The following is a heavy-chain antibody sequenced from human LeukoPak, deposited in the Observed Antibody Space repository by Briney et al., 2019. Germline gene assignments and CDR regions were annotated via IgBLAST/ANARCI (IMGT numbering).Heavy chain of an antibody. J-gene: IGHJ5*02. Sequence: SETLSLTCTVSGGSISSYYWSWIRQPPGKGLEWIGYIYYSGSTNYNPSLKSRVTISVDTSKNQFSLKLSSVTAADTAVYYCARARERFDWLFRFDPWGQGTLVTVSS. CDR3: ARARERFDWLFRFDP. D-gene: IGHD3-9*01. CDR2: IYYSGST. V-gene: IGHV4-59*12. CDR1: GGSISSYY.